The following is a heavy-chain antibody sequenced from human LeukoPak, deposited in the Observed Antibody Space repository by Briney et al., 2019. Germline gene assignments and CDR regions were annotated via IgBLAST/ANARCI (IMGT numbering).Heavy chain of an antibody. CDR2: IYPGDSDT. J-gene: IGHJ4*02. Sequence: GASLQISCYSSGYSFTSYYNGCVRRLPRKDLEWMGIIYPGDSDTRYSPSFQGQVTISADKSISTAYLQWSSRKASDTAMYYCARAGDDSSGYSRYWGQGTLVTVSS. D-gene: IGHD3-22*01. CDR3: ARAGDDSSGYSRY. V-gene: IGHV5-51*01. CDR1: GYSFTSYY.